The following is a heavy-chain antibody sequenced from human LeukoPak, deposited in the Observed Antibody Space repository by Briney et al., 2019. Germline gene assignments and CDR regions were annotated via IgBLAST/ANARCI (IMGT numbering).Heavy chain of an antibody. J-gene: IGHJ4*02. CDR2: IWYDGSNK. V-gene: IGHV3-33*06. D-gene: IGHD6-19*01. CDR3: AKGSGSGWSPPVDY. Sequence: GGSLRLSCAASGFTFSSYGMHWVRQAPGKGLEWVAVIWYDGSNKYYADSVKGRFTISRDNSKNTLYLQMNSLRAEDTAVYYCAKGSGSGWSPPVDYWGQGTLVTVSS. CDR1: GFTFSSYG.